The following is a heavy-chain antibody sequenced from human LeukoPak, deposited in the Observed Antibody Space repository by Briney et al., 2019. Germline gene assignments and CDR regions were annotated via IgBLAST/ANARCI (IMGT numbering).Heavy chain of an antibody. CDR2: MNPNSGNT. Sequence: ASVKVSCKASGYTFTSYDINWVRQATGQGLEWMGWMNPNSGNTGYAQKFQGRVTMTRNTSISTAYMELSSLRSEDTAVYYCAGGRGSKGFGQIYYYYGMDVWGQGTTVTVSS. V-gene: IGHV1-8*01. D-gene: IGHD3-10*01. J-gene: IGHJ6*02. CDR1: GYTFTSYD. CDR3: AGGRGSKGFGQIYYYYGMDV.